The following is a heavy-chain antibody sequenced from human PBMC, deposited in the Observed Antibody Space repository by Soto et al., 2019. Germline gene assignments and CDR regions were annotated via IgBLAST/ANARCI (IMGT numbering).Heavy chain of an antibody. CDR1: GYTFTSYY. CDR2: INPSGGST. Sequence: ASVKVSCKASGYTFTSYYVHWVRQAPGQGLEWMGIINPSGGSTSYAQKFQGRVTMTRDTSTSTVYMELNSLRSEDTAVYYCARVADYYDSSGNQYYFDYWGQGTLVTVSS. V-gene: IGHV1-46*01. J-gene: IGHJ4*02. CDR3: ARVADYYDSSGNQYYFDY. D-gene: IGHD3-22*01.